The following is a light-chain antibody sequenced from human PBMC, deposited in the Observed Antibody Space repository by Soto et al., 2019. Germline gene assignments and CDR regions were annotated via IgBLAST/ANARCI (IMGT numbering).Light chain of an antibody. J-gene: IGKJ3*01. Sequence: EVVLTQSPGTLYLSPGERATLSCRASQSVGSSYLAWYQQKPGQAPRLLIYDASNRATGIPARFSGSGSGTDFTLAISSLEPEDFAVYYCQHRSNWPPDFGPGTKVDIK. CDR3: QHRSNWPPD. CDR2: DAS. V-gene: IGKV3-11*01. CDR1: QSVGSSY.